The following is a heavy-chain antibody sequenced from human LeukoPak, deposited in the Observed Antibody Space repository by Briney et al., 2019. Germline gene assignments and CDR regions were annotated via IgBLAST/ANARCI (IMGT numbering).Heavy chain of an antibody. CDR2: IIPIFGTA. J-gene: IGHJ6*03. CDR1: GGTFSSYA. D-gene: IGHD6-6*01. V-gene: IGHV1-69*13. Sequence: ASVKVSCKASGGTFSSYAISWVRQAPGQGLEWMGGIIPIFGTANYAQKFQGRVTITADESTSTAYMELSSLRSEDTAVYYCARDWGRSYSSSSYYYMDVWGKGTTVTVSS. CDR3: ARDWGRSYSSSSYYYMDV.